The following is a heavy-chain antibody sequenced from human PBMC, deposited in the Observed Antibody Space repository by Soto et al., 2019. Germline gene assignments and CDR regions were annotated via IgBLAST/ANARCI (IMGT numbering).Heavy chain of an antibody. V-gene: IGHV3-23*01. CDR2: VSGSGGST. CDR3: AKASSAVAGRYYFDY. CDR1: GFTFSNYA. D-gene: IGHD6-19*01. Sequence: EVQLLESGGDLVQPGGSLRLSCAASGFTFSNYAMTWVRQTPGKGLEWVSSVSGSGGSTYYADSVKGRFTISRDNSKNTQYLQMISLRADDRAVYYCAKASSAVAGRYYFDYWGHGALVTVSS. J-gene: IGHJ4*01.